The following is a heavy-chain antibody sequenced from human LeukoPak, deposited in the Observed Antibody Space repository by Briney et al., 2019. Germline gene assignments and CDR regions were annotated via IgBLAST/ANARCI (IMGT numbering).Heavy chain of an antibody. CDR1: GFTFSSYE. CDR2: ISSSGSTI. Sequence: GGSLRLSCAASGFTFSSYEMNWVRQAPGKGLEWVSYISSSGSTIYYADSVKGRFTTSRDNVKNSLYLQMNSLRAEDTAVYYCARPSLYYFDYWGQGTLVTVSS. V-gene: IGHV3-48*03. J-gene: IGHJ4*02. CDR3: ARPSLYYFDY.